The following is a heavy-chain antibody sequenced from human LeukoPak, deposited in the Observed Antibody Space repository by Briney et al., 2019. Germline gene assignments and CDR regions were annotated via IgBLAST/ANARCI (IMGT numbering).Heavy chain of an antibody. Sequence: GASVKVSCKASGYTFTSYDINWVRQATGQGLEWMGWMNPNSGNTGYAQKFQGRVTMTRNTSISTAYMVLSSLRSEDTAVYYCARGNGVEGYYGMDVWGQGTTVTVSS. CDR1: GYTFTSYD. D-gene: IGHD2-15*01. CDR3: ARGNGVEGYYGMDV. J-gene: IGHJ6*02. V-gene: IGHV1-8*01. CDR2: MNPNSGNT.